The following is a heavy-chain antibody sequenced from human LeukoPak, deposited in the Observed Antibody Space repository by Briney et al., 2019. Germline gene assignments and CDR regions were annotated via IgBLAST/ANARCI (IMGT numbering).Heavy chain of an antibody. D-gene: IGHD3-10*01. CDR3: ARVEEDGSGSYRPISSYYYMDV. CDR2: ISSSSSYI. V-gene: IGHV3-21*01. Sequence: PGGSLRLSCAASGFTFSSYSMNWVRQAPGKGLEWVSSISSSSSYIYYADSVKGRFTISRDNAKNSLYLQMNSLRAEDTAVYYCARVEEDGSGSYRPISSYYYMDVWGKGTTVTVSS. J-gene: IGHJ6*03. CDR1: GFTFSSYS.